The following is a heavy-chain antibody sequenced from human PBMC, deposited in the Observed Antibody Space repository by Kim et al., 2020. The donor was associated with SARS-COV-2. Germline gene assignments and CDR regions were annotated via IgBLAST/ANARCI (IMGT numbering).Heavy chain of an antibody. V-gene: IGHV1-3*01. CDR3: ARARGYNYEFFDY. J-gene: IGHJ4*02. D-gene: IGHD5-18*01. Sequence: YSRKFTGGCTITRDTSASAAYMELSSLSSDETAVYYCARARGYNYEFFDYWGQGTLVTVSS.